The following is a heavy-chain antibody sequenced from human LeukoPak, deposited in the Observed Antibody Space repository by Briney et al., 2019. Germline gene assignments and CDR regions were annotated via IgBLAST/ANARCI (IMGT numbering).Heavy chain of an antibody. CDR1: GYTFTSYA. Sequence: ASVKVSCNASGYTFTSYAINWVRQATGQGLEWMGWMNPNSGNTGSAQKFQGRVTMTRNTSISTAYMELSSLRSEDTAVYYCAKGRGSSWYGDWGQGTPVTVSS. V-gene: IGHV1-8*01. CDR3: AKGRGSSWYGD. D-gene: IGHD6-13*01. CDR2: MNPNSGNT. J-gene: IGHJ4*02.